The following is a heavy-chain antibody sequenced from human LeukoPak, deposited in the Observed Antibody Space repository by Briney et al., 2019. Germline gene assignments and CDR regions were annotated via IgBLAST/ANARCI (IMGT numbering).Heavy chain of an antibody. V-gene: IGHV4-59*01. J-gene: IGHJ4*02. CDR1: GGSISSYY. CDR2: IYYSGST. D-gene: IGHD3-9*01. Sequence: SETLSLTCTVSGGSISSYYWSWIRQPPGKGLEWIGYIYYSGSTNYNPPLKSRVTISVDTSKNQFSLKLSSVTAADTAVYYCARGGARYYDILTGYYTEPFDYWGQGTLVTVSS. CDR3: ARGGARYYDILTGYYTEPFDY.